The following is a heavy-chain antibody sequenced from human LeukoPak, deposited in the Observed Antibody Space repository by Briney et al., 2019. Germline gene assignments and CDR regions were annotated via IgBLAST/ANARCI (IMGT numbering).Heavy chain of an antibody. CDR1: GCNFTNYW. D-gene: IGHD3-10*01. CDR3: ARQRNYYDSGSFH. V-gene: IGHV5-51*01. Sequence: GESLMISCEGSGCNFTNYWIAWVRQMPGKGLEGMGIIYPGDSDTRYSPSFQGQLAISADKYISTAYLEWSSLKASDTAMYYCARQRNYYDSGSFHWGQGTLVTVSS. CDR2: IYPGDSDT. J-gene: IGHJ4*02.